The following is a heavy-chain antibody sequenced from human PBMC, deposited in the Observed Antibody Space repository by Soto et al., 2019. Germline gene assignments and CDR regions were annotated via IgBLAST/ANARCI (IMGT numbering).Heavy chain of an antibody. V-gene: IGHV1-69*01. J-gene: IGHJ4*02. CDR1: GGIFSTYA. D-gene: IGHD3-10*01. CDR3: ASDRDDYGSGNYYNRIDF. Sequence: QVQLVQSGAEVKKPGSSVKVSCKASGGIFSTYAISWLRQAPGQGPEWMGGIIPLFGTPNYAQRFQGRVTITADESTSTAYMELSRLRSEDTAVYYCASDRDDYGSGNYYNRIDFWGQGTLVTVSS. CDR2: IIPLFGTP.